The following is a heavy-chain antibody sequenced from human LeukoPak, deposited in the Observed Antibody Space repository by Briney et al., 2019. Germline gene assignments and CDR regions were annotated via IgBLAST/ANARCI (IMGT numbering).Heavy chain of an antibody. Sequence: SETLSLTCTVSGGSISSGGYYWSWIRQHLGKGLEWIGYIYYSGSTYYNPSLKSRVTISVDTSKNQFSLKLSSVTAADTAVYYCARDTIVVVPAAIWNAFDIWGQGTMVTVSS. CDR1: GGSISSGGYY. V-gene: IGHV4-31*03. CDR2: IYYSGST. J-gene: IGHJ3*02. D-gene: IGHD2-2*01. CDR3: ARDTIVVVPAAIWNAFDI.